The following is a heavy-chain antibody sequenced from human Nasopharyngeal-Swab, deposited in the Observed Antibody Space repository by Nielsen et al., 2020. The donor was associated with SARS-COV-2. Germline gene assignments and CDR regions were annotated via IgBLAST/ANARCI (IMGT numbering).Heavy chain of an antibody. Sequence: WIRQPPGKGLEWVSYISSSGSTIYYADSVKGRFTISRDNAKNSLYLQMNSLRAEDTAVYYCARVGVSLYYYYYGMDAWGQGTTVTVSS. J-gene: IGHJ6*02. CDR2: ISSSGSTI. D-gene: IGHD3-10*01. V-gene: IGHV3-48*03. CDR3: ARVGVSLYYYYYGMDA.